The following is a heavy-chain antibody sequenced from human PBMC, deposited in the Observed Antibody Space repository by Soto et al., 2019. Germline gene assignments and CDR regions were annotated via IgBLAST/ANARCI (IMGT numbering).Heavy chain of an antibody. Sequence: GGSLRLSCAGSGFTFRWFGMNWVRQAPGKGLEWVARISNDGSNEYYVDSVKGRFTISGDNSKNTLYLQMDSLRAEDTAVYYCARVGGGSSTVITPAYYYGMDVWGQGTTVTVSS. CDR2: ISNDGSNE. V-gene: IGHV3-30*03. D-gene: IGHD4-17*01. CDR3: ARVGGGSSTVITPAYYYGMDV. CDR1: GFTFRWFG. J-gene: IGHJ6*02.